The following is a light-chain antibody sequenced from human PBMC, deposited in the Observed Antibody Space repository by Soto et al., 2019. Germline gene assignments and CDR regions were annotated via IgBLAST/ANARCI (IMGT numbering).Light chain of an antibody. CDR3: SAYAGSSTRV. V-gene: IGLV2-8*01. CDR2: EVY. CDR1: SSDVGGYNY. J-gene: IGLJ2*01. Sequence: QSAPTQPPSASGSPGQSVTFSCTGTSSDVGGYNYVSWYQQYPGKAPKLMIYEVYKRHSGVPDRFSGSKSGNTASLTVSGLQPEDEADYYCSAYAGSSTRVFGGGTKLTVL.